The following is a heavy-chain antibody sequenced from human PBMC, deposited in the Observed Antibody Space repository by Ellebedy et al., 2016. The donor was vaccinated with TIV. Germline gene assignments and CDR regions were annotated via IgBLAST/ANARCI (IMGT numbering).Heavy chain of an antibody. D-gene: IGHD2-15*01. Sequence: MPSETLSLTCAVYGGSFSGYDWSWIRQPPGKGLEWIWEINHSGSTTYNPSLKSRVTVAVDTSKNRFSLKLSSVTAEDTDVYYCGGYCSGGSCYGMDFDYWGQGTLVTVSS. V-gene: IGHV4-34*01. J-gene: IGHJ4*02. CDR3: GGYCSGGSCYGMDFDY. CDR2: INHSGST. CDR1: GGSFSGYD.